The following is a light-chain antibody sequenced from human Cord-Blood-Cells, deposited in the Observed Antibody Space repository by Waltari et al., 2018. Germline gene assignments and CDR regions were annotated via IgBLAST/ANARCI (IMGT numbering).Light chain of an antibody. CDR1: QSISSW. CDR3: QQYNSFYT. CDR2: DAS. Sequence: DIQIAQSPSTLSASAGDRVTITCRASQSISSWLAWYQQNPGKAPKLLIYDASSLESGVPSRFSGSGSETEVTLTISSLQPDDFATYYCQQYNSFYTFGQGTKLEIK. V-gene: IGKV1-5*01. J-gene: IGKJ2*01.